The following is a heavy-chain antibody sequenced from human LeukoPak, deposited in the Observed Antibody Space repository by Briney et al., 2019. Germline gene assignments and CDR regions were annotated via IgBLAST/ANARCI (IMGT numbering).Heavy chain of an antibody. Sequence: SETLSLTCPVSGGSISSYYWSWIRQPPRKGPERIGYIYYSGSTNYNPSLKSRVTISVDTSKNQFSLKLSSVTAADTAVYYCARAELWFGELKSFDYWGQGTLVTVSS. V-gene: IGHV4-59*01. CDR2: IYYSGST. D-gene: IGHD3-10*01. J-gene: IGHJ4*02. CDR1: GGSISSYY. CDR3: ARAELWFGELKSFDY.